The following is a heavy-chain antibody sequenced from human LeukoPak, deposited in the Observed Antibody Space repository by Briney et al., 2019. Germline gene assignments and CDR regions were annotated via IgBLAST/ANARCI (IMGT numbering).Heavy chain of an antibody. D-gene: IGHD3-22*01. V-gene: IGHV4-34*01. J-gene: IGHJ1*01. Sequence: NPSETLSLTCAVYGGSFSSYYWTWIRRPPGKGPEWIGEINHSGSTDYNPSLKSRVTISVDTSKNQFSLKLSSVTAADTAVYYCAYSSGYQQHWGQGTLVTVSS. CDR1: GGSFSSYY. CDR3: AYSSGYQQH. CDR2: INHSGST.